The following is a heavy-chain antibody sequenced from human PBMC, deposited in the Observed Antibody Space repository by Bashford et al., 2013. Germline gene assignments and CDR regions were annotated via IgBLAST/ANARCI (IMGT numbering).Heavy chain of an antibody. CDR1: GYTFANYG. CDR2: ISGYNGDT. Sequence: ASVKVSCKASGYTFANYGVTWVRQAPGQGLEWMGWISGYNGDTKYAQMLQGRVTMTTDTSTSTAYMELRSLRSDDTAIYYCARVAEQHLDYYFDYWGQGTLVTVSS. V-gene: IGHV1-18*01. D-gene: IGHD1-1*01. J-gene: IGHJ4*02. CDR3: ARVAEQHLDYYFDY.